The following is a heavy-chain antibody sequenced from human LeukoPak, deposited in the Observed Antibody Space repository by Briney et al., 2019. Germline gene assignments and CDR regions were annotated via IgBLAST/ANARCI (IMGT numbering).Heavy chain of an antibody. CDR1: GFTFRNYA. CDR3: TVWGDYDGLTGYYGSDC. J-gene: IGHJ1*01. Sequence: GGSLRLSCAASGFTFRNYAMSWVRQAPGKGLEWVSAINSNGGTTRYADSVKGHFTISRDNSKNTLYLQMNSLGAEDTAVYYCTVWGDYDGLTGYYGSDCWGQGTLVTVSS. D-gene: IGHD3-9*01. CDR2: INSNGGTT. V-gene: IGHV3-23*01.